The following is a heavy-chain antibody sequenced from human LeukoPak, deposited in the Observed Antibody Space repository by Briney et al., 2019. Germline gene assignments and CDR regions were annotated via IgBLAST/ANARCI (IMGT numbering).Heavy chain of an antibody. CDR1: GDSISSGDYY. CDR2: ISSSGST. D-gene: IGHD3-22*01. V-gene: IGHV4-61*02. CDR3: ARDGYYYDSSGYIRFDY. Sequence: ASETLSLTCTVSGDSISSGDYYWSWIRQPAGKGLEWIGRISSSGSTNYNPSLKSRVTISVDTSKNQFSLKLSSVTAADTAVYYCARDGYYYDSSGYIRFDYWGQGTLVTVSS. J-gene: IGHJ4*02.